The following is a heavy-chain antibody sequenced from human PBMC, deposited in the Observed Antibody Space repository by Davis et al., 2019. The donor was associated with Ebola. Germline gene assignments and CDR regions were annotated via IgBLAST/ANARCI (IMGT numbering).Heavy chain of an antibody. V-gene: IGHV3-7*03. CDR3: ATRLWDGDS. CDR2: IKEDGSEK. D-gene: IGHD1-1*01. CDR1: GLTFSKFW. Sequence: GESLKISCVVSGLTFSKFWMNWVRQTPGKGLQWVANIKEDGSEKHYVDSVKGRFTISRDDSKNTMYLQMSSLRAEDTAVYYCATRLWDGDSWGQGTLVTVSS. J-gene: IGHJ4*02.